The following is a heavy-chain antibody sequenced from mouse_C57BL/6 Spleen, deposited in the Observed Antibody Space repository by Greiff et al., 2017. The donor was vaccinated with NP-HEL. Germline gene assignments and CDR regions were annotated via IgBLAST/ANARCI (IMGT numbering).Heavy chain of an antibody. CDR2: INYDGSST. CDR1: GFTFSDYY. Sequence: DVMLVESGGGLVQPGSSLKLSCTASGFTFSDYYMAWVRQVPEKGLEWVANINYDGSSTYYLDSLKSRFIISRDNAKNNLYLQMSSLKSEDTATYYCARKGGARYWYFDVWGTGTTVTVSS. CDR3: ARKGGARYWYFDV. V-gene: IGHV5-16*01. J-gene: IGHJ1*03.